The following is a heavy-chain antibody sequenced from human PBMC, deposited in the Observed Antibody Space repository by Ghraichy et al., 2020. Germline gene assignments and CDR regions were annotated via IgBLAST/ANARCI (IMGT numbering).Heavy chain of an antibody. J-gene: IGHJ6*02. CDR2: IFYSGST. Sequence: SETLSLTFTVSGCSIRSSSYDWGWSRQPPGEGLAWIGSIFYSGSTYYNPSLKSRVTLAVDTSKNQFSLKLCSVPAADTAVYYCARHTKGTSCYNCMDVWGQGTTVTVSS. D-gene: IGHD2-2*02. CDR1: GCSIRSSSYD. CDR3: ARHTKGTSCYNCMDV. V-gene: IGHV4-39*01.